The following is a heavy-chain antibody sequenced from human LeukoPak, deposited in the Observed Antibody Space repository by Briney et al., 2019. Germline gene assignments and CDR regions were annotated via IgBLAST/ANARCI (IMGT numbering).Heavy chain of an antibody. Sequence: GASVKVSCKASGGTFSSYAISWVRQAPGQGLEWMGRIIPILGIANYAQKFQGRVTITADKSTSTAYMELSSLRSDDTAVYYCARDQTAFTHIVVVPAAGNDAFDIWGQGTMVTVPS. CDR1: GGTFSSYA. CDR3: ARDQTAFTHIVVVPAAGNDAFDI. J-gene: IGHJ3*02. V-gene: IGHV1-69*04. D-gene: IGHD2-2*01. CDR2: IIPILGIA.